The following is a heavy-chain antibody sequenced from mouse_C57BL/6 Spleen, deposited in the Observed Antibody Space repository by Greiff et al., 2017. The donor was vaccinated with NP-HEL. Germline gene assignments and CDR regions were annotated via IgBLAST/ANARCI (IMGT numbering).Heavy chain of an antibody. CDR3: ARGGTERYFDY. CDR1: GYSFTGYY. CDR2: LSPYHGVS. Sequence: EVQLQQSGPELVKPGASVKISCKASGYSFTGYYLHWVKQSHGNILDWIGYLSPYHGVSSYHPNFKGKATLTVYKSSRTAYMELRSLTSEYSAVYYCARGGTERYFDYWGQGTTLTVSS. J-gene: IGHJ2*01. V-gene: IGHV1-31*01. D-gene: IGHD3-3*01.